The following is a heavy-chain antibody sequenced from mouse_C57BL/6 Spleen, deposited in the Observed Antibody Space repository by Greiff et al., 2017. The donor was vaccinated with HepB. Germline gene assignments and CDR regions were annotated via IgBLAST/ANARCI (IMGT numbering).Heavy chain of an antibody. V-gene: IGHV1-82*01. J-gene: IGHJ2*01. D-gene: IGHD2-4*01. Sequence: VQLQQSGPELVKPGASVKISCKASGYAFSSSWMNWVKQRPGKGLEWIGRIYPGDGDTNYNGKFKGKATLTADKSSSTAYMQLSSLTSEDSAVYFCARDDYDVFFDYWGQGTTLTVSS. CDR3: ARDDYDVFFDY. CDR1: GYAFSSSW. CDR2: IYPGDGDT.